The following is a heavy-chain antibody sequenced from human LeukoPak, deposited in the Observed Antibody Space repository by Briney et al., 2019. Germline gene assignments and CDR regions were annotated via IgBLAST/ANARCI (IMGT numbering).Heavy chain of an antibody. CDR3: ARGGAIAVAGTGYYGMDV. J-gene: IGHJ6*02. CDR1: GYTFTSYG. D-gene: IGHD6-19*01. Sequence: ASVKVSCKASGYTFTSYGISWVRQAPGQGLEWMGWISAYNGNTNYAQKLQGRVTMTTDTSASTAYMELSSLRSEDTAVYYCARGGAIAVAGTGYYGMDVWGQGTTVTVSS. V-gene: IGHV1-18*01. CDR2: ISAYNGNT.